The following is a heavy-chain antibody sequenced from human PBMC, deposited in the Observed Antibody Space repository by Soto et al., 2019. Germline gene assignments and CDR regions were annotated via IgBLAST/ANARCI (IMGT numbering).Heavy chain of an antibody. CDR2: ISTSGSTI. CDR1: GFTFIDYE. V-gene: IGHV3-48*03. CDR3: AGIRGIWDHCGGDCFYYYGMDV. Sequence: GGSLRLSCEISGFTFIDYEVNWVRQAPGKGLEWVSYISTSGSTIYYAESVEDRFTISRDNAKKLVYLQMDSLRVDDTAVYYCAGIRGIWDHCGGDCFYYYGMDVWGQGTTVTVSS. D-gene: IGHD2-21*02. J-gene: IGHJ6*02.